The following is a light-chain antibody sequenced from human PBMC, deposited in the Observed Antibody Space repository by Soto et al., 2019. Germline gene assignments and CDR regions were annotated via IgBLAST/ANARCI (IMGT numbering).Light chain of an antibody. V-gene: IGLV2-14*03. CDR1: SSDVGGYNY. Sequence: QYVLTQPASVSGSPGQSITISCTGTSSDVGGYNYVSWYQQHPGKAPKLMIFEVTNRPSGISNRFSGSRSGNTASLTISDLQAEDEAEYYCNSYTGSNTFVFGTGTKLTVL. CDR2: EVT. J-gene: IGLJ1*01. CDR3: NSYTGSNTFV.